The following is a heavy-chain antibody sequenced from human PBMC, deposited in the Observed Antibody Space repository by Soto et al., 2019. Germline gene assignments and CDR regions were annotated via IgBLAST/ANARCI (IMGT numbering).Heavy chain of an antibody. CDR3: AKGIYCISTSCLRYYYYGMDV. CDR1: GFTFSSYG. J-gene: IGHJ6*02. Sequence: GGSLRLSCAASGFTFSSYGMHWVRQAPGKGLEWVAVISYDGSNKYYADSVKGRFTISRDNSKNTLYLQMNSLRAEDTAVYYCAKGIYCISTSCLRYYYYGMDVWGQGTTVTVSS. V-gene: IGHV3-30*18. CDR2: ISYDGSNK. D-gene: IGHD2-2*01.